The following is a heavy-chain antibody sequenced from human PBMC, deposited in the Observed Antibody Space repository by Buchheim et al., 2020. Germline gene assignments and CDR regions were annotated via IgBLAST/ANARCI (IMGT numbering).Heavy chain of an antibody. D-gene: IGHD5-18*01. V-gene: IGHV3-23*01. CDR3: AKVTYYVDTAMVTPYFDY. J-gene: IGHJ4*02. CDR1: GFTFSSYA. Sequence: EVQLLESGGGLVQPGGSLRLSCAASGFTFSSYAMSWVRQAPGKGLEWVSAISGSGGSTYYADSVKGRFTISRDNSKNTLYLKMNSLRAEDTAVYYCAKVTYYVDTAMVTPYFDYWGQGTL. CDR2: ISGSGGST.